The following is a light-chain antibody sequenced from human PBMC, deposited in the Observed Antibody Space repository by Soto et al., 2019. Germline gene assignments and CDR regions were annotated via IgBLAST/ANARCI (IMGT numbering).Light chain of an antibody. CDR1: QRGSSY. CDR3: QQRSNWPPIT. CDR2: DAS. V-gene: IGKV3-11*01. Sequence: EIVLAQSPATLALAAGERAALSCRASQRGSSYLAWYQQKPGQAPRLLISDASNRATGIPARLSGSGSATDFTLTISRLEPEDFAVYYCQQRSNWPPITCGQGTRLDIK. J-gene: IGKJ5*01.